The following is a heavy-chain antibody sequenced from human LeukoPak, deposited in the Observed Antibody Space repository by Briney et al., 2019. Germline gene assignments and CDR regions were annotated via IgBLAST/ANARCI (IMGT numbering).Heavy chain of an antibody. CDR1: GYTFTGYY. Sequence: GASVKVSCKASGYTFTGYYMHWVRQAPGQGLEWMGWINPNSGGTNYAQKFQGRVTMTRDTSIGTAYMELSRLRSDDTAVYYCARDFFSVAGPTFDIWGQGTMVTVSS. V-gene: IGHV1-2*02. CDR3: ARDFFSVAGPTFDI. J-gene: IGHJ3*02. D-gene: IGHD6-19*01. CDR2: INPNSGGT.